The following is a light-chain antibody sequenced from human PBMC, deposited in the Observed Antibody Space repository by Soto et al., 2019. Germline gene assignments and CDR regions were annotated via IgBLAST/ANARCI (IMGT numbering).Light chain of an antibody. V-gene: IGLV1-44*01. J-gene: IGLJ1*01. CDR1: TSNIGSKT. CDR3: AAWGASLNGYV. CDR2: SND. Sequence: VLTQSPSASGTPGQRVTMSCSGSTSNIGSKTVNWYRQLPGTAPKLLIYSNDQRPSGVPDRFSGSKSGTSASLAISGLQSEDEADYYCAAWGASLNGYVFGTGTKVTVL.